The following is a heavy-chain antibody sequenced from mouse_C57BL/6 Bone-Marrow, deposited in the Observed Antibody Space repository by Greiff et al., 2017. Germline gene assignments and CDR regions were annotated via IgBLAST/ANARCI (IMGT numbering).Heavy chain of an antibody. J-gene: IGHJ2*01. V-gene: IGHV14-4*01. D-gene: IGHD2-10*02. CDR2: FYPETGDT. Sequence: VQLQQSGAELVRPGASVKLSCTASGFNIKDDYMHWVKQRPEQGLEWIGLFYPETGDTEYASKFQGKATITADTSSNTAYLQLRSLTSEDTAVYYCTTGGYVLYFDYWGQGTTLTVSS. CDR3: TTGGYVLYFDY. CDR1: GFNIKDDY.